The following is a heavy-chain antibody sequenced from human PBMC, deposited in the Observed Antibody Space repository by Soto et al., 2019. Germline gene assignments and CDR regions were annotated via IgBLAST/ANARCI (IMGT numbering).Heavy chain of an antibody. D-gene: IGHD3-3*01. CDR2: IYYSGST. J-gene: IGHJ5*02. CDR3: ARAELRFLEWSYSGPTWFDP. V-gene: IGHV4-30-4*01. Sequence: SETLSLTCTVSGGCISSGDYYRSWIRQPPGKGLEWIGYIYYSGSTYYNPSLKSRVTISVDTSKNQFSLKLSSVTAADTAVYYCARAELRFLEWSYSGPTWFDPWGQGTLVTVCS. CDR1: GGCISSGDYY.